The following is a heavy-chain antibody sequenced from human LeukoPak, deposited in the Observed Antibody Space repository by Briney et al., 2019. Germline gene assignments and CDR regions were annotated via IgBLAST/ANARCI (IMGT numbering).Heavy chain of an antibody. V-gene: IGHV4-4*09. Sequence: SETLSLTCTVSGGSISRYYWNWIRQPPGKGLEWIGYIYTSGSTNYNPSLKTRVTISVDTSKNQFSLKLSSVTAADTAVYYCARLDYYYYYMDVWGKGTTVTVSS. J-gene: IGHJ6*03. CDR1: GGSISRYY. CDR2: IYTSGST. CDR3: ARLDYYYYYMDV.